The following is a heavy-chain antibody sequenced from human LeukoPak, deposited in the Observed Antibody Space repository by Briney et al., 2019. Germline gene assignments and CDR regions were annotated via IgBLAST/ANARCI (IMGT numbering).Heavy chain of an antibody. CDR2: ISSSSSYI. Sequence: GGSLRLSCAASGFTFSSYSMNWVRQAPGKGLEWVSSISSSSSYIYYADSVKGRFTISRDNAKNSLYLQMNSLRAEDTAVYYCARDHGDYVIDYWGQGTLVTVST. CDR3: ARDHGDYVIDY. D-gene: IGHD4-17*01. J-gene: IGHJ4*02. V-gene: IGHV3-21*01. CDR1: GFTFSSYS.